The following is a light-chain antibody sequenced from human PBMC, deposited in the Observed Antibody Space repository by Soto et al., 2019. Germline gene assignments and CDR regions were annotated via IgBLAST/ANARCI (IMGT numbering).Light chain of an antibody. J-gene: IGKJ3*01. CDR2: AAS. V-gene: IGKV3-20*01. CDR3: HQYSRSPIFT. CDR1: QSVASNY. Sequence: EIVLTQSLATLSLSPGERATLSCRASQSVASNYLAWYQKRPGQAPRLLIYAASTRAAGIPDRFTGSGSGTDFTLTISRLEPEDFAVFFCHQYSRSPIFTFGPGTTVDIK.